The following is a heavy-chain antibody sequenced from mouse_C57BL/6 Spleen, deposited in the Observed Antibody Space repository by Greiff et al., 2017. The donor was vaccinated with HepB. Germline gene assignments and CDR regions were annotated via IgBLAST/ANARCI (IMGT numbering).Heavy chain of an antibody. CDR2: IYPGSGNT. J-gene: IGHJ2*01. CDR3: ARPSYYGRGYFDY. V-gene: IGHV1-66*01. CDR1: GYSFTSYY. Sequence: QVQLQQSGPELVKPGASVKISCKASGYSFTSYYIHWVKQRPGQGLEWIGWIYPGSGNTKYNEKFKGKATLTADTSSSTAYMQLSSLTSEDSAVYYCARPSYYGRGYFDYWGQGTTLTVSS. D-gene: IGHD1-1*01.